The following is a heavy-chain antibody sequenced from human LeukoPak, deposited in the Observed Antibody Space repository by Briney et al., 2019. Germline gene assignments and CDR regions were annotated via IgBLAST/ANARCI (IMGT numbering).Heavy chain of an antibody. J-gene: IGHJ4*02. CDR2: ISSSSSYI. CDR1: GFTFSSYS. Sequence: PAGSLRLSCAASGFTFSSYSMNWVRQAPGKGLEWVSSISSSSSYIYYADSVKGRFTISRDNAKNSLYLQMNSLRAEDTAVYYCARFIVGATAYDYWGQGTLVTVSS. V-gene: IGHV3-21*01. CDR3: ARFIVGATAYDY. D-gene: IGHD1-26*01.